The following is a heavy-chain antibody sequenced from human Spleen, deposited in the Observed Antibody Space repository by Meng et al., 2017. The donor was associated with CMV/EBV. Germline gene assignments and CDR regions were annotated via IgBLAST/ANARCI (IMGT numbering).Heavy chain of an antibody. CDR2: IYYSGNT. D-gene: IGHD3-3*01. J-gene: IGHJ3*02. CDR3: ARDTENDFNAFDI. V-gene: IGHV4-59*01. CDR1: GDSITNSY. Sequence: GSLRLSCTVSGDSITNSYWSWIRQPPGRGLEWIGYIYYSGNTNYNPSLKSRVTISTDRSKNQFSLKLRSVTAADTAVYYCARDTENDFNAFDIWGRGTMVTVSS.